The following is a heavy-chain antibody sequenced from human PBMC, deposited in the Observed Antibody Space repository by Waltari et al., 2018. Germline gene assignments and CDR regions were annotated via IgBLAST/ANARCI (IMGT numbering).Heavy chain of an antibody. V-gene: IGHV3-30-3*01. CDR1: GFTFSSYA. CDR3: ARSQQLAFFDL. D-gene: IGHD6-13*01. CDR2: ISYDGSNK. J-gene: IGHJ2*01. Sequence: QVQLVESGGGVVQPGRSLRLSCAASGFTFSSYAMHWARQAPGKGLEWVAVISYDGSNKYYADSVKGRFTISRDNSKNTLYLQMNSLRAEDTAVYYCARSQQLAFFDLWGRGTLVTVSS.